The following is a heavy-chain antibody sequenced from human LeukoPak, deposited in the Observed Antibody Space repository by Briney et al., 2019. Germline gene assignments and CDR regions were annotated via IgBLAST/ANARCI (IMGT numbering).Heavy chain of an antibody. CDR2: IYWDDDK. J-gene: IGHJ4*02. Sequence: ASGPTLVNPTQTLTLTCTFSGFSLSTSGVGVGWIRQPPGKALEWLALIYWDDDKRYSPSLKSRLTITKDTSKNQVVLTMTNMDPVDTATYYCARQPGIAAAGAIDYWGQGTLVTVSS. CDR1: GFSLSTSGVG. V-gene: IGHV2-5*02. D-gene: IGHD6-13*01. CDR3: ARQPGIAAAGAIDY.